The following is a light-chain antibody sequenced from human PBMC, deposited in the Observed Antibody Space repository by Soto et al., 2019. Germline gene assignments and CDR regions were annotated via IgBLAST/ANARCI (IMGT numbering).Light chain of an antibody. CDR1: SSSIGSNT. Sequence: QSVLTQPPSASGTHGQRVTISCSGSSSSIGSNTVNWYQHIPGTAPKLLIYSNNQRPSGVPDRFSGSKSGTSASLTISGLQSEDEADYYCAAWDGSLSVVLFGGGTKLTVL. V-gene: IGLV1-44*01. CDR2: SNN. CDR3: AAWDGSLSVVL. J-gene: IGLJ2*01.